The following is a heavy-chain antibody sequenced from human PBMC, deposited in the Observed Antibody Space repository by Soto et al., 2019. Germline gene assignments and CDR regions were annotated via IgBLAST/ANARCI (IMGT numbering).Heavy chain of an antibody. J-gene: IGHJ4*02. D-gene: IGHD3-22*01. CDR1: GFTFSNAW. Sequence: GGSLRLSCAASGFTFSNAWMSWVRQAPGKGLEWVGHIKSKTDGGTTDYAAPVKGRFTISRDDSKNTLYLQMNSLKTEDTAVYYCTSRGKGSGYYFDYWGQGTLVTVSS. CDR2: IKSKTDGGTT. V-gene: IGHV3-15*01. CDR3: TSRGKGSGYYFDY.